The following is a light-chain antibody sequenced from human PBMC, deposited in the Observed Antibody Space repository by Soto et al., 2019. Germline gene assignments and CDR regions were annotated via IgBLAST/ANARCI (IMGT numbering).Light chain of an antibody. V-gene: IGKV3-20*01. CDR3: QQYCSSPRIT. J-gene: IGKJ5*01. Sequence: EIVLTQSPGTLSLSPGERATLSCRASQSLSSSYLAWYQQKPGQAPRLLIYGVSSRAIGIPDRFSGSGSGTDFTLTISRLEPEDFAVYYCQQYCSSPRITFGQGTRLEIK. CDR1: QSLSSSY. CDR2: GVS.